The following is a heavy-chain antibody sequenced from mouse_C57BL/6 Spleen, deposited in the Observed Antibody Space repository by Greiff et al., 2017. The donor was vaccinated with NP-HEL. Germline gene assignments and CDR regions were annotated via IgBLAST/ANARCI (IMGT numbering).Heavy chain of an antibody. CDR1: GFTFSDYG. J-gene: IGHJ1*03. CDR3: ARGDRYGSRTDWYFDV. V-gene: IGHV5-17*01. Sequence: EVQLVESGGGLVKPGGSLKLSCAASGFTFSDYGMHWVRQAPEKGLEWVAYISSGSSTIYYADTVKGRFTISRDNAKNTLFLQMTSLRSEDTAMYYCARGDRYGSRTDWYFDVWGTGTTVTVSS. CDR2: ISSGSSTI. D-gene: IGHD1-1*01.